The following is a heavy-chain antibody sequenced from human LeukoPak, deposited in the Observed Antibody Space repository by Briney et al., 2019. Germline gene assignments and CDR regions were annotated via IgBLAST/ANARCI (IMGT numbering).Heavy chain of an antibody. CDR1: GYSFTSYW. CDR2: IYPGDSDT. D-gene: IGHD6-13*01. CDR3: ARLGSSSWYDFDY. V-gene: IGHV5-51*01. J-gene: IGHJ4*02. Sequence: HGESLKISCKGSGYSFTSYWIGWVRQMPGKGLEWMGIIYPGDSDTRYSPSFQGQVTISADKSISTAHLQWSSLKASGTAMYYCARLGSSSWYDFDYWGQGTLVTVSS.